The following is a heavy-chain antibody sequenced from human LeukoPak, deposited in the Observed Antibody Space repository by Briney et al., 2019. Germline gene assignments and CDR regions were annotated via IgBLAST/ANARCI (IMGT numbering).Heavy chain of an antibody. V-gene: IGHV4-34*01. D-gene: IGHD6-13*01. CDR3: ARGYSSSWYAY. J-gene: IGHJ4*02. CDR1: GGSFGAFY. Sequence: SETLSLTCTVYGGSFGAFYWSWLPQPPGKGLEWIGEINHGGSSDYNPSLKSRATISVDKSKNHFSLKLSSVTAADTASFYWARGYSSSWYAYWLQGTLVSVCS. CDR2: INHGGSS.